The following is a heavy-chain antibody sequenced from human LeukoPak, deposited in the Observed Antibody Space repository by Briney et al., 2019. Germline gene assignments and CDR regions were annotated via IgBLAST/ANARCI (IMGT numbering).Heavy chain of an antibody. V-gene: IGHV4-34*01. CDR2: INHSGST. J-gene: IGHJ2*01. Sequence: PSETLSLTCAVYGGSFSGYYWSWIRQPPGKGLEWIGEINHSGSTNYNPSLKSRVTISVDTSKNQFSLKLSSVTAADTEVYYCARPHPPTVTTPYWYFDLWGRGTLVTVCS. CDR3: ARPHPPTVTTPYWYFDL. D-gene: IGHD4-17*01. CDR1: GGSFSGYY.